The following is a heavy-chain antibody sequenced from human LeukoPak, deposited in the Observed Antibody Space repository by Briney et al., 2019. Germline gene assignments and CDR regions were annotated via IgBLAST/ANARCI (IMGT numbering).Heavy chain of an antibody. V-gene: IGHV3-21*01. D-gene: IGHD2-2*01. J-gene: IGHJ4*02. Sequence: GGSLRLSCAASGFTFSSYSMNWVRQAPGKGLEWASSISSSSSYIYYADSVKGRFTISRDNAKNSLYLQMNSLRAEDTAVYYCARVEDIVVVPAARGFDYWGQGTLVTVSS. CDR2: ISSSSSYI. CDR1: GFTFSSYS. CDR3: ARVEDIVVVPAARGFDY.